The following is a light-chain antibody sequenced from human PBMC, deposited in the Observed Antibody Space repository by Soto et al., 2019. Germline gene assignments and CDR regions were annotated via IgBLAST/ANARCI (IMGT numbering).Light chain of an antibody. CDR1: QSVSSN. CDR2: GAS. Sequence: EIVMTQSPATLSVSPGERATLSCRASQSVSSNLAWYQQKPGQPPSLLIYGASARATGIPARFSGSGSGTEFTLTISNLQSEDFAVYYCQHYNNWPFTVGQGTKVDSK. CDR3: QHYNNWPFT. V-gene: IGKV3-15*01. J-gene: IGKJ2*01.